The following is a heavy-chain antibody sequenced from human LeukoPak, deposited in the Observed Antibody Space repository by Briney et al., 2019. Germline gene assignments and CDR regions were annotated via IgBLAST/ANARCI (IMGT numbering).Heavy chain of an antibody. Sequence: GGSLRLSCAASGFTLSSYGMHWVRQAPGKGLEWVAVISYDGSNKYYADSLKGRFTISRDNSKNTLYPQMNSLRAEDTAVYYCARDSAVLWFGKGYFDYWGQGTLVTVSS. D-gene: IGHD3-10*01. CDR2: ISYDGSNK. CDR3: ARDSAVLWFGKGYFDY. V-gene: IGHV3-30*03. CDR1: GFTLSSYG. J-gene: IGHJ4*02.